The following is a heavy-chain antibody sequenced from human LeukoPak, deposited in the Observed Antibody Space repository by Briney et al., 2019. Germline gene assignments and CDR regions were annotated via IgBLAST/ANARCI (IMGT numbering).Heavy chain of an antibody. CDR3: AKLQGVAAAGHPYFDY. CDR1: GFTFSSYA. D-gene: IGHD6-13*01. J-gene: IGHJ4*02. Sequence: GGSLRLSCAASGFTFSSYAISWVRPAPGKGLEGVSVISGSDGSTHYADSVKGRFTISRDKSKNTLYLQVNSLRAEDTAVYYCAKLQGVAAAGHPYFDYWGQGTLVTVSS. CDR2: ISGSDGST. V-gene: IGHV3-23*01.